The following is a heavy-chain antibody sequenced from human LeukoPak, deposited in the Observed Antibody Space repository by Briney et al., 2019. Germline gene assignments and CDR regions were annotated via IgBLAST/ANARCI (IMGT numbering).Heavy chain of an antibody. CDR3: ARAINYNFDY. J-gene: IGHJ4*02. CDR1: GFTFSSYA. D-gene: IGHD4-11*01. V-gene: IGHV3-7*04. CDR2: INPDGSST. Sequence: PGGSLRLSCAASGFTFSSYAMSWVRQAPGKGLEWVANINPDGSSTYHVDSVQGRFTISRDNAKNSLYLQMISLRVEDTAVYYCARAINYNFDYWGQGTLVTVSS.